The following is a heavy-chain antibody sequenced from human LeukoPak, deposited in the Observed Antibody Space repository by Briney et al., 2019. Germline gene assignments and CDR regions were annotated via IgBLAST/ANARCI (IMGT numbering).Heavy chain of an antibody. CDR1: GFTFSSYA. J-gene: IGHJ4*02. CDR2: ISGSGGST. Sequence: GGSLRLSCAASGFTFSSYAMSWVRQAPGKGLEWVSAISGSGGSTYYADSVKGRFTISRDNSKNTLYLQMNSLRAEDTAVYYCARDTGGDYVWGSYRYYFDYWGQGTLVTVSS. D-gene: IGHD3-16*02. CDR3: ARDTGGDYVWGSYRYYFDY. V-gene: IGHV3-23*01.